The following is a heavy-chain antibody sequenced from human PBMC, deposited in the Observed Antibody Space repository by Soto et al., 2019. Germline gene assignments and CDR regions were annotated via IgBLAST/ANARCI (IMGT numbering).Heavy chain of an antibody. CDR1: GHTFTSYR. CDR3: ARSYYYDSSGLGVFDY. V-gene: IGHV1-18*01. J-gene: IGHJ4*02. D-gene: IGHD3-22*01. CDR2: ISAYNGNT. Sequence: ASVKLSRKSSGHTFTSYRISWVRQAPVQGLEWMGLISAYNGNTNYAQKLQGRVTMTTDTSTSTAYMELRSLRSADTAVYDCARSYYYDSSGLGVFDYWGQGTLVTVSS.